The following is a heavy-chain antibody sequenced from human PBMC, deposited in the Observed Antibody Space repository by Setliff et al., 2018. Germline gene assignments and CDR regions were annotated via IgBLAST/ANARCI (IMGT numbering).Heavy chain of an antibody. CDR1: GDSIGRGGFH. J-gene: IGHJ4*02. Sequence: SETLSLTCTVSGDSIGRGGFHWSWVRQPAGKGLEWIGRIYTSGSTNYNPSLKSRVAISVDTSKNQLSLKLDSLTAADTAVYFCARLPRTVTHFDYWGQGALVTV. D-gene: IGHD4-17*01. V-gene: IGHV4-61*02. CDR2: IYTSGST. CDR3: ARLPRTVTHFDY.